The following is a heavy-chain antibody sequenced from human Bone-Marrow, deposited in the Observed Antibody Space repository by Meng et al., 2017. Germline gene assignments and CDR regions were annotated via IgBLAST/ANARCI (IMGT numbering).Heavy chain of an antibody. CDR2: ISGSGGST. V-gene: IGHV3-23*01. CDR3: AKDSGVYFDWLLYPHFDY. Sequence: DAELLGSGGGLVQPGGSLRLSCAASGFTLSSYAMRWVRQAPGKGLEWVSAISGSGGSTYYADSVKGRFTISRDNSKNTLYLQMNSLRAEDTAVYYCAKDSGVYFDWLLYPHFDYWGQGTLVTVSS. CDR1: GFTLSSYA. D-gene: IGHD3-9*01. J-gene: IGHJ4*02.